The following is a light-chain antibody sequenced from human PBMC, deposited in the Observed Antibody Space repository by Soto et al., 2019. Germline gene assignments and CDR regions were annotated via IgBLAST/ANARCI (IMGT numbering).Light chain of an antibody. Sequence: DIQLTQSPSFLSASVGDRVTITCRASQGISSSLAWYQQKPGKAPKLLISSASTLQSGVPSRFSGSGSGTEFTLTVSSLQPEDFSPYYCQQFNSYPLTFGGGTKVEIK. J-gene: IGKJ4*01. CDR1: QGISSS. CDR3: QQFNSYPLT. V-gene: IGKV1-9*01. CDR2: SAS.